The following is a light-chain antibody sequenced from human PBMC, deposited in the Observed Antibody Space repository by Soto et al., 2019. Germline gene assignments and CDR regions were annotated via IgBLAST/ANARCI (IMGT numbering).Light chain of an antibody. CDR3: QQYESTPPT. CDR2: WAS. Sequence: DIVMTQSPDSLAVCLGERATINCKSSESVLYSSNNNNYLAWYQQRPGQPPKLLIYWASTRESGVPDRFSGSGSGTDFTLTITSLQAEDVALYYCQQYESTPPTFGQGTKLEIK. CDR1: ESVLYSSNNNNY. J-gene: IGKJ2*01. V-gene: IGKV4-1*01.